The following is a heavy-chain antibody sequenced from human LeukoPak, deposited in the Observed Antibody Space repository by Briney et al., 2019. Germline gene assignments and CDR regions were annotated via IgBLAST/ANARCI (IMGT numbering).Heavy chain of an antibody. CDR2: INPNSGGT. D-gene: IGHD3-22*01. Sequence: GASVKVSCKASGYTFTGYYMHWVRQAPGQGREWMGRINPNSGGTNYAQKFQGRVTITRDTSISTAYMELSRLRSDDTAVYYCARATNYYDSSGYYYLDAEYFQHWGQGTLVTVSS. CDR3: ARATNYYDSSGYYYLDAEYFQH. J-gene: IGHJ1*01. V-gene: IGHV1-2*06. CDR1: GYTFTGYY.